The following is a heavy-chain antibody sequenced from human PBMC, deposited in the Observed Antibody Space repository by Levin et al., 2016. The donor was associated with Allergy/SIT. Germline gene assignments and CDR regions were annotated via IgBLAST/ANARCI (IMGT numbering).Heavy chain of an antibody. D-gene: IGHD1-14*01. V-gene: IGHV4-39*01. CDR1: GGSISSSSYY. J-gene: IGHJ4*02. Sequence: SETLSLTCTVSGGSISSSSYYWGWIRQPPGKGLEWIGSIYYSGSTYYNPSLKSRVTISVDTSKNQFSLKLSSVTAADTAVYYCARDNRQAFFDYWGQGTLVTVSS. CDR3: ARDNRQAFFDY. CDR2: IYYSGST.